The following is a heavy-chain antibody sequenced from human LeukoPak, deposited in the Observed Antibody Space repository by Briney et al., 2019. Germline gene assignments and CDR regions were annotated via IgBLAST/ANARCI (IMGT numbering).Heavy chain of an antibody. D-gene: IGHD4-23*01. CDR1: GGSFSGYY. J-gene: IGHJ4*02. CDR2: INHSGST. CDR3: ARSDYGGNSRPPSTFDY. Sequence: SETLSLTCAVYGGSFSGYYWSWIRQPPGKGLEWIGEINHSGSTNYNPSLKSRVTISVDTSKNQFPLKLSSVTAADTAVYYCARSDYGGNSRPPSTFDYWGQGTLVTVSS. V-gene: IGHV4-34*01.